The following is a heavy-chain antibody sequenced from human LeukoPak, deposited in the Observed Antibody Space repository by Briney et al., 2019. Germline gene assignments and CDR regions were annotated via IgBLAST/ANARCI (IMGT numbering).Heavy chain of an antibody. CDR2: IIPIFGTA. CDR3: ARARGIAALLLDY. CDR1: GGTFSSYA. Sequence: ASVKLSCKASGGTFSSYAISWVRQAPGQGLEWMGGIIPIFGTANYAQKFQGRVTISTDESTSTAYMELSSLRSEDTAVYYCARARGIAALLLDYWGQGTLVTVSS. V-gene: IGHV1-69*05. J-gene: IGHJ4*02. D-gene: IGHD6-6*01.